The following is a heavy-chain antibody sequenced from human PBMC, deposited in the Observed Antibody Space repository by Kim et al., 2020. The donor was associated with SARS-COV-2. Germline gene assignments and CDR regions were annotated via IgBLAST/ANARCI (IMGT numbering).Heavy chain of an antibody. D-gene: IGHD3-16*01. Sequence: SETLSLTCAVSGGSISSSNWWSWVRQPPGKGLEWIGEIYHSGSTNYNPSLKSRVTISVDKSKNQFSLKLSSVTAADTAVYYCARGLAETPVMITLGFDPWGQGTLVTVSS. CDR3: ARGLAETPVMITLGFDP. CDR2: IYHSGST. V-gene: IGHV4-4*02. J-gene: IGHJ5*02. CDR1: GGSISSSNW.